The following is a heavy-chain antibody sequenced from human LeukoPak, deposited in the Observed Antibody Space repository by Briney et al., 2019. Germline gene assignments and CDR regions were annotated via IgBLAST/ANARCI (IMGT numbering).Heavy chain of an antibody. J-gene: IGHJ4*02. CDR1: GFTFSSYS. CDR2: ISSSSSYI. Sequence: GGSLRLSCAASGFTFSSYSMNWVRQAPGKGLEWVSSISSSSSYIYYADSVKGRFTISRDNSKNTLYLQMNSLRAEDTAVYYCAETRPQADYYYDSSGRATYWGQGTLVTVSS. V-gene: IGHV3-21*04. D-gene: IGHD3-22*01. CDR3: AETRPQADYYYDSSGRATY.